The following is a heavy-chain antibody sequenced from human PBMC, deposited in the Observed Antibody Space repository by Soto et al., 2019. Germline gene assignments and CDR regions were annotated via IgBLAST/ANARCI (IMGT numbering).Heavy chain of an antibody. Sequence: QITLKESGPTLVKPTQTLTLTCTFSGFSLSTSGVGVGWIRQPPGKALEWLALLYWDDVTRYSPSLKSRLTLTEDTSKNHVGLTMSNMDPVDTATYYCAHRLPPTILGGGCDPWGQGTLVTVSS. CDR1: GFSLSTSGVG. CDR2: LYWDDVT. J-gene: IGHJ5*02. V-gene: IGHV2-5*02. D-gene: IGHD3-3*01. CDR3: AHRLPPTILGGGCDP.